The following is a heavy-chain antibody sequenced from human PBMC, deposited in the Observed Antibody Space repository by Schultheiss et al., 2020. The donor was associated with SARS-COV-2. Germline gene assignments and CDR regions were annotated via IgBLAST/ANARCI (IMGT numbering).Heavy chain of an antibody. V-gene: IGHV4-4*02. J-gene: IGHJ4*02. CDR2: INHSGST. CDR1: GGSISSSNW. D-gene: IGHD3-3*01. CDR3: ARFPLRSGFLESFDY. Sequence: SETLSLTCAVSGGSISSSNWWSWVRQPPGKGLEWIGEINHSGSTNYNPSLKSRVTISVDTSKNQFSLKLSSVTAADTAVYYCARFPLRSGFLESFDYWGQGTLVTVSS.